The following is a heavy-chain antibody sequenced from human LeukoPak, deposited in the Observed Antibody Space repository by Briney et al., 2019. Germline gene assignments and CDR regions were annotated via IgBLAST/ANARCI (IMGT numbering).Heavy chain of an antibody. Sequence: SETLSLTCVVSGSSISTGYYWGWIRQPPGKGLEWIGSMYHSGSTYYNPSLRSRVTISLDTSKNQFSLKLSSVTAADTAVYYCARQPRITPRTVYYYYYMDVWGKGTTVTVSS. CDR3: ARQPRITPRTVYYYYYMDV. J-gene: IGHJ6*03. D-gene: IGHD2-15*01. V-gene: IGHV4-38-2*01. CDR1: GSSISTGYY. CDR2: MYHSGST.